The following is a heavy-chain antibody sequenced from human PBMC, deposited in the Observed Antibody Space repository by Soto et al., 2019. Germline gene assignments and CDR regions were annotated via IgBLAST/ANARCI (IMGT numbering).Heavy chain of an antibody. CDR3: ATNLPGPHCSGGSCSEPFDY. V-gene: IGHV4-34*01. Sequence: PSETLSLTCAVYGGSFSGYYWSWIRQPPGKGLDWIGEINHSGSTNYNPSLKSRVTISVDTSKNQFSLKLSSVTAADTAVYYCATNLPGPHCSGGSCSEPFDYWGQGTLVTVST. CDR2: INHSGST. J-gene: IGHJ4*02. D-gene: IGHD2-15*01. CDR1: GGSFSGYY.